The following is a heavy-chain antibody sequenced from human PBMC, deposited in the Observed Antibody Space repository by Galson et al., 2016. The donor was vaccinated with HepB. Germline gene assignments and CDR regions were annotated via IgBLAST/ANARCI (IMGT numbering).Heavy chain of an antibody. J-gene: IGHJ4*02. CDR3: ARETTANSLW. CDR1: GDSVSSSRAA. V-gene: IGHV6-1*01. D-gene: IGHD1-1*01. CDR2: TYYRSKWYT. Sequence: CAISGDSVSSSRAAWNWIRQSPSRGLEWLGRTYYRSKWYTDYAVSVISRITINADTSRNQFSLQLDSATPEDTAVYYCARETTANSLWWGPGTLVTVSS.